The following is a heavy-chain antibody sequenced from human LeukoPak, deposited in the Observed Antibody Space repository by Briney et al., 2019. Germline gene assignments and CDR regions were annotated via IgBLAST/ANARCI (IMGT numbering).Heavy chain of an antibody. CDR3: ARDLWQLWLPSVFDY. J-gene: IGHJ4*02. CDR2: INPNSGGT. V-gene: IGHV1-2*02. Sequence: ASVKVSCRASGYTFTGYYMHWVRQAPGQGLEWMGWINPNSGGTNYAQKFQGRVTMTRDTSISTAYMELSRLRSDDTAVYYCARDLWQLWLPSVFDYWGQGTLVTVSS. CDR1: GYTFTGYY. D-gene: IGHD5-18*01.